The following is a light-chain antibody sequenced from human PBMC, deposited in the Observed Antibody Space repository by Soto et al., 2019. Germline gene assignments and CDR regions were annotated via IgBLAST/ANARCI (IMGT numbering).Light chain of an antibody. Sequence: EIVLTQSPATRSLSPGDRATLSYTASQDITYYLAWYQHIPVQAPRLLLYDASHRATTIPACFSVSGSGTDCTLIISSGEARDVGGSYFQHRSNWPPTFGGGTNVEIK. CDR2: DAS. CDR3: QHRSNWPPT. V-gene: IGKV3-11*01. CDR1: QDITYY. J-gene: IGKJ4*01.